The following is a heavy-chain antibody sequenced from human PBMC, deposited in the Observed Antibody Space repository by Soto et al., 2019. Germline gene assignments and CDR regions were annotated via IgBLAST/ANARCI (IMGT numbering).Heavy chain of an antibody. CDR1: GASISSGGYY. Sequence: QVQLQESGPGLVKPSQTLSLTCTVSGASISSGGYYWSWIRQHPGKGLEWIGYIYYSGSTDYNPSHKSRVTISVDTSKKQFSLKLNSVTAADTAVYYCARDSKGDYPTAIDYWGQGTLVTVSS. J-gene: IGHJ4*02. CDR2: IYYSGST. V-gene: IGHV4-31*03. CDR3: ARDSKGDYPTAIDY. D-gene: IGHD4-17*01.